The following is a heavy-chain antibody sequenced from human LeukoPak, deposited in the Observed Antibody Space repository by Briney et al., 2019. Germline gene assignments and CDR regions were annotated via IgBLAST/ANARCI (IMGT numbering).Heavy chain of an antibody. V-gene: IGHV4-59*01. CDR2: IYYSGST. J-gene: IGHJ5*02. Sequence: PSETLSLTCTVSGGSISSYYWSWIRQPPGKGLEWIGYIYYSGSTDYKPSLKSRVTISVDTPKNQFYLKLSYVTAADTAVYYCARGWWSRTVTTYNWFDPWGQGTLVTVSS. CDR1: GGSISSYY. CDR3: ARGWWSRTVTTYNWFDP. D-gene: IGHD4-17*01.